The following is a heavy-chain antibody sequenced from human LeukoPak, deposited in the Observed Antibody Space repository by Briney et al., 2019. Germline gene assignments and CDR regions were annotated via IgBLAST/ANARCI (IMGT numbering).Heavy chain of an antibody. V-gene: IGHV4-34*01. CDR1: GGSISSYY. D-gene: IGHD3-22*01. Sequence: SETLSLTCTVSGGSISSYYWSWIRQPPGKGLEWIGEINHSGGTNYNPSLKSRVTISVDTSKNQFSLKLSSVTAADTAVYYCARGRRITMIVVVITTGGAWFDPWGQGTLVTVSS. J-gene: IGHJ5*02. CDR3: ARGRRITMIVVVITTGGAWFDP. CDR2: INHSGGT.